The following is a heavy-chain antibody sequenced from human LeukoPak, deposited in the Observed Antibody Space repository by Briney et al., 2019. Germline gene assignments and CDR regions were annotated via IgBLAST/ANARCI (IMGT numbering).Heavy chain of an antibody. V-gene: IGHV4-34*01. CDR2: INHSGST. Sequence: SETLSLTCAVYGGSFSGYFWSWIRQPPGKGLEWIGEINHSGSTNYNPSLKSRVTISVDTSKNQFSLKLSSVTAADTAVYYCARGLGIFGVSWFDPWGQETLVAVSS. D-gene: IGHD3-3*01. J-gene: IGHJ5*02. CDR3: ARGLGIFGVSWFDP. CDR1: GGSFSGYF.